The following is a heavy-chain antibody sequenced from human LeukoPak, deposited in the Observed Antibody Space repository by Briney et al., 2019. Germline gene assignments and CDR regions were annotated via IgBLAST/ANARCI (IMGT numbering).Heavy chain of an antibody. CDR3: ARGPIAAAIGWFDP. J-gene: IGHJ5*02. V-gene: IGHV4-59*01. CDR1: GGSISSYY. Sequence: SETLSLTCTVSGGSISSYYWSWIRQPPGKGLEWIGYIYYSGSTNYNPSLKSRVTISVDTSKNQFSLKLSSVTAADTAVYYCARGPIAAAIGWFDPWGQGTLVTVSS. D-gene: IGHD6-13*01. CDR2: IYYSGST.